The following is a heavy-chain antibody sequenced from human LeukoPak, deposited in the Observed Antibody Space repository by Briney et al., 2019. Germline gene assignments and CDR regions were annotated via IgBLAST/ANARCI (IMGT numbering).Heavy chain of an antibody. J-gene: IGHJ6*03. V-gene: IGHV3-48*01. CDR3: ARARVNTAMVFDYYYYYYMDV. Sequence: GGSLRLSCAASGFTFSSYSMNWVRQAPGKGLEWVSYISSSSSTIYYADSVKGRFTISRDNAKNSLYLQMNSLRAEDTAVYYCARARVNTAMVFDYYYYYYMDVWGKGTTVTVSS. D-gene: IGHD5-18*01. CDR2: ISSSSSTI. CDR1: GFTFSSYS.